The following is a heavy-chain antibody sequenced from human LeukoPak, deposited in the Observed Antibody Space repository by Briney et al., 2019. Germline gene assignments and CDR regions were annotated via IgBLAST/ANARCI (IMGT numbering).Heavy chain of an antibody. CDR2: ISSSGSTI. V-gene: IGHV3-11*04. CDR1: GFTFSDYY. D-gene: IGHD3-22*01. CDR3: ARDLPSLQWLRVSDAFDI. Sequence: GGSLRLSCAASGFTFSDYYMSWIRQAPGKGLEWVSYISSSGSTIYYADSVKGRFTISRDNAKNSLYLQMTSLRAEDTAVYYCARDLPSLQWLRVSDAFDIWGQGTMVTVSS. J-gene: IGHJ3*02.